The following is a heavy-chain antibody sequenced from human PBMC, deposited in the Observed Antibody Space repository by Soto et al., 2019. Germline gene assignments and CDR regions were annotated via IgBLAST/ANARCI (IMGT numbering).Heavy chain of an antibody. Sequence: QVQLQESGPGLVKPSETLSLTCTVSGGSISSYYWSWIRQPAGKGLEWIGRIYTSGSTNYNPSLKSRVTKSVDTSKNQFSLKLSAVTAADTAVYDCARWNQNDYGDLESSWGQGTLVTVSS. CDR3: ARWNQNDYGDLESS. CDR1: GGSISSYY. D-gene: IGHD4-17*01. CDR2: IYTSGST. J-gene: IGHJ4*02. V-gene: IGHV4-4*07.